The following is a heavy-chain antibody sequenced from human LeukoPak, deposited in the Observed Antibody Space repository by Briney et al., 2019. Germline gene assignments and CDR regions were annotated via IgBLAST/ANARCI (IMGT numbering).Heavy chain of an antibody. V-gene: IGHV4-59*08. CDR3: ARLSDYDSSGYYGDFDY. CDR2: IYYSGST. J-gene: IGHJ4*02. Sequence: SETLSLTCTVSGGSISSYYWSWIRQPPGKGLEWIGYIYYSGSTNYNPSLKSRVTISVDTSKNQFSLKLSSVTAADTAVYYCARLSDYDSSGYYGDFDYWGQGTLVTVSS. CDR1: GGSISSYY. D-gene: IGHD3-22*01.